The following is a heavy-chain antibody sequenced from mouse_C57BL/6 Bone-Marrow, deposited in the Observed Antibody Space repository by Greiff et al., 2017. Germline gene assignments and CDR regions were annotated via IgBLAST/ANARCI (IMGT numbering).Heavy chain of an antibody. CDR3: ARYYYGSSYGYFDV. CDR2: ISSGGSTI. CDR1: GFTFSDYG. V-gene: IGHV5-17*01. Sequence: EVKLVESGGGLVKPGGSLTLSCAASGFTFSDYGMHWVRQAPEKGLEWFAYISSGGSTIYYEDTVKGRFTISSDKSKNTLFLQMTSLKSEDTAMYYCARYYYGSSYGYFDVWGTGTTVTVSS. D-gene: IGHD1-1*01. J-gene: IGHJ1*03.